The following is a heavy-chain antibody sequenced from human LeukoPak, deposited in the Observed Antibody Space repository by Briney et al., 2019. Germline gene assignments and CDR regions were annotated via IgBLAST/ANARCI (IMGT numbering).Heavy chain of an antibody. CDR3: ARASAQLRYFDWLFVGAYYYYMDV. J-gene: IGHJ6*03. Sequence: ASVKVSCKASGYTFTSYDINWVRQATGQGLEWMGWMNPNSGNTGYAQKFQGRVTMTRNTSISTAYMELSSLRSEDTAMYYCARASAQLRYFDWLFVGAYYYYMDVWGKGTTVTISS. CDR2: MNPNSGNT. V-gene: IGHV1-8*01. CDR1: GYTFTSYD. D-gene: IGHD3-9*01.